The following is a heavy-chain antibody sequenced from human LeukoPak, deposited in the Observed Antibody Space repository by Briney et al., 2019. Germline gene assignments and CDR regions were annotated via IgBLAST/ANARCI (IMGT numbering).Heavy chain of an antibody. J-gene: IGHJ4*02. Sequence: PGGSLRLSCEASGFTFSSYGMHWVRQAPGQGLEWMASIWDDGSNKYYADYVKGRFTISRDNSKNTLYLQMNSLRVEDTAVYYCARDLGIWGSSTRFDYWGQGTLVTVSS. D-gene: IGHD2-21*01. CDR1: GFTFSSYG. V-gene: IGHV3-33*01. CDR2: IWDDGSNK. CDR3: ARDLGIWGSSTRFDY.